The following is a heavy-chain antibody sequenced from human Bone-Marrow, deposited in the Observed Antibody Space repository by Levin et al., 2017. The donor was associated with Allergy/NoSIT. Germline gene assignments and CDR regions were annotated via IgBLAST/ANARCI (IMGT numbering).Heavy chain of an antibody. Sequence: SQTLSLTCQVSGDPINSGDYYWNWIRHHPGKGLEWIGYIFHGGSGHIGTTHYNPSVESRVTISLDTSKNQFTLTLTSVTAADAAIYYCARSSISPDKRWFDPWGQGILVTVSS. CDR1: GDPINSGDYY. D-gene: IGHD3-3*01. CDR2: IFHGGSGHIGTT. CDR3: ARSSISPDKRWFDP. J-gene: IGHJ5*02. V-gene: IGHV4-31*03.